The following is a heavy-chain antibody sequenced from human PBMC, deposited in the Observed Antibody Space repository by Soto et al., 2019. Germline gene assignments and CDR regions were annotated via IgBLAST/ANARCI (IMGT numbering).Heavy chain of an antibody. CDR2: IIPVLGLA. J-gene: IGHJ3*02. CDR3: AKEAYCSAGSCLDDAFDI. D-gene: IGHD2-15*01. CDR1: GGTFSTYS. Sequence: QVQLVQSGAAVKKSGSSVKVSCKASGGTFSTYSITWVRQAPGQGPEWMGRIIPVLGLANYAQKFHGRVTITADKSTSTGYMELSSLKSEDTAVYYCAKEAYCSAGSCLDDAFDIWGQGTMVTVSS. V-gene: IGHV1-69*02.